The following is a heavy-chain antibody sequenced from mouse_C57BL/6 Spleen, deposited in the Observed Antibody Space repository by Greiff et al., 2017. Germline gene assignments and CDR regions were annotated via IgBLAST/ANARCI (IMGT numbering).Heavy chain of an antibody. V-gene: IGHV1-15*01. J-gene: IGHJ3*01. CDR2: IDPETGGT. CDR1: GYTFTDYE. CDR3: TRGGGSFAY. D-gene: IGHD1-1*02. Sequence: VKLQESGAELVRPGASVTLSCKASGYTFTDYEMHWVKQTPVHGLEWIGAIDPETGGTAYNQKFKGKAILTADKSSSTAYMELRSLTSEDSAVYYCTRGGGSFAYWGQGTLVTVSA.